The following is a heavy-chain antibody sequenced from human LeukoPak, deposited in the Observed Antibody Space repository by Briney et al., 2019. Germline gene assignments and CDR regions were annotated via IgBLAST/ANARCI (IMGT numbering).Heavy chain of an antibody. CDR1: GGSISSSNW. Sequence: GTLSLNCAVSGGSISSSNWGQWVRQPPGKGLEWIGEIYHSGSTTYNPSLKSRVTISVDKSKNQFSLRLDSVTAADTAVYYCARDLQTLAAAYWGQGTLVTVSS. J-gene: IGHJ4*02. V-gene: IGHV4-4*02. CDR2: IYHSGST. D-gene: IGHD6-25*01. CDR3: ARDLQTLAAAY.